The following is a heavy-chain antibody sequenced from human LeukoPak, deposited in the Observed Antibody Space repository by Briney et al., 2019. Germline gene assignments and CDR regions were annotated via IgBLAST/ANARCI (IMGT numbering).Heavy chain of an antibody. Sequence: PGGSLRLSCAASGFTFSSYGMHWVRQAPGKELEWVAVIWYDGSNKYYADSVKGRSTISRDNSKNTLYLQMNSLRAKDTAVYYCASAGYYYDSSGYYGSRDYWGQGTLVSVSS. J-gene: IGHJ4*02. V-gene: IGHV3-33*01. CDR2: IWYDGSNK. CDR1: GFTFSSYG. D-gene: IGHD3-22*01. CDR3: ASAGYYYDSSGYYGSRDY.